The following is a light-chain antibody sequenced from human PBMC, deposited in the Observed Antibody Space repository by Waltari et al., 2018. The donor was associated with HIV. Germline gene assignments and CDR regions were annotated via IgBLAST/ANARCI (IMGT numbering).Light chain of an antibody. V-gene: IGLV2-14*01. CDR2: EVS. CDR3: SSYTSSSTLV. J-gene: IGLJ2*01. CDR1: SSDVGGYNY. Sequence: QSALTQPASVSGSPGQSITISCTGTSSDVGGYNYVSWYQQHPGKAPNRMIYEVSNRPSGVSNRFSGSKSGNTASLTISGLQAEDEADYYCSSYTSSSTLVFGGGTKLTVL.